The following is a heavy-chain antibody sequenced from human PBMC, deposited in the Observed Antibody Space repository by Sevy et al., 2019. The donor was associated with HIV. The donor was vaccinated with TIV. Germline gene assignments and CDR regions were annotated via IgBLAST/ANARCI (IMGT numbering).Heavy chain of an antibody. V-gene: IGHV3-15*01. CDR2: IKGKIYDGTI. Sequence: GGSLRLSCAASGFTFSNAWMSWVRQAPGKGLEWVGRIKGKIYDGTIDYAAPVKGRFSISRDDSKNTRYLQMNSLKTEDTAVDYCTTASWSQEDYYNYWGQGTLVTVSS. CDR1: GFTFSNAW. CDR3: TTASWSQEDYYNY. J-gene: IGHJ4*02. D-gene: IGHD6-13*01.